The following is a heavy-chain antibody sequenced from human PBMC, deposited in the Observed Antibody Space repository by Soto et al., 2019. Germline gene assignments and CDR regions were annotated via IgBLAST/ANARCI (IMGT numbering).Heavy chain of an antibody. CDR2: VKTKAEGATT. J-gene: IGHJ4*02. CDR3: TSRIRTTNDK. D-gene: IGHD1-1*01. CDR1: GFTFSNAW. Sequence: PGGSLRLSCAASGFTFSNAWINWVRQAPGKGPEWLGRVKTKAEGATTDYAAPAKGRFTILRDDSINTVYLQMTSLRIEDTALYYCTSRIRTTNDKWGQGTLVTVSS. V-gene: IGHV3-15*07.